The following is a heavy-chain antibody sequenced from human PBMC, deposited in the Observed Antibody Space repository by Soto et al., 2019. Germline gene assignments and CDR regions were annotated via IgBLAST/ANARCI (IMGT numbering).Heavy chain of an antibody. J-gene: IGHJ4*02. CDR1: GFSLSTSGMC. Sequence: SGPTLVNPTQTLTLTCTFSGFSLSTSGMCVSWIRQPPGKALEWLALIDWDDDKYYSTSLKTRLTISKDTSKNQVVLTMTNMDPVDTATYYCARIHFWGSGSYYIDNWGQGTLVIVSS. D-gene: IGHD3-10*01. CDR2: IDWDDDK. CDR3: ARIHFWGSGSYYIDN. V-gene: IGHV2-70*01.